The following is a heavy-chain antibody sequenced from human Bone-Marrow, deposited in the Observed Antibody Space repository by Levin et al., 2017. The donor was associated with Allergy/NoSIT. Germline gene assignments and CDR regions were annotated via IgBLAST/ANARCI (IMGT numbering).Heavy chain of an antibody. D-gene: IGHD2-2*01. CDR3: AREGLPTAKGALDS. CDR2: INPNSGDS. CDR1: GYTFIGYF. Sequence: PGGSLRLSCTTSGYTFIGYFIHWVRQAPGQGLEWMGWINPNSGDSRFSQKFQGRVSMTRDKSLNTLTLELTRLRFDDTAVYYCAREGLPTAKGALDSWGQGTLITVSS. J-gene: IGHJ4*02. V-gene: IGHV1-2*02.